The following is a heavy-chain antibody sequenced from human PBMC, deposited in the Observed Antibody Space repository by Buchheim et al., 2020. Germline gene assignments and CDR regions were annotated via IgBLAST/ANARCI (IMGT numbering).Heavy chain of an antibody. Sequence: QVHLQESGPGLVKPSETLSLTCSVSGDSISSNYWSWIRQPDGKGLEWIGRTSSRGSTNYNPSLKSRVTMSLDTSKNQFSLQLESVTAADAAIYFCARELTTGLDYWGHG. CDR1: GDSISSNY. V-gene: IGHV4-4*07. CDR2: TSSRGST. J-gene: IGHJ4*01. CDR3: ARELTTGLDY. D-gene: IGHD4-17*01.